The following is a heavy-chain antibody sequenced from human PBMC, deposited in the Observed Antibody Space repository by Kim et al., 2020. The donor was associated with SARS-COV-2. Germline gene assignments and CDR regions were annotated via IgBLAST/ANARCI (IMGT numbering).Heavy chain of an antibody. CDR3: ARVAPPEYDYIWGFDP. J-gene: IGHJ5*02. CDR2: IYYSGST. D-gene: IGHD3-16*01. V-gene: IGHV4-31*03. CDR1: GGSISSGGYY. Sequence: SETLSLTCTVSGGSISSGGYYWSWIRQHPGKGLEWIGYIYYSGSTYYNPSLKSRVTISVDTSKNQFSLKLSSVTAADTAVYYCARVAPPEYDYIWGFDPWGQGTLVTVSS.